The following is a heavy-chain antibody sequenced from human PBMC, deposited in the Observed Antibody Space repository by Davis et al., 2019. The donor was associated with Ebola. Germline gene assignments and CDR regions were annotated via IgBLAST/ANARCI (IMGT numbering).Heavy chain of an antibody. CDR2: INPSADTT. CDR1: GYTFTNYY. CDR3: AREKERINIVVVPAGIVAY. D-gene: IGHD2-2*01. Sequence: ASVKVSCKASGYTFTNYYIHWVRQAPGQGLEWMGIINPSADTTRYSEKFQGRVTMTRDTSTSTVYMELSSLRSDDTAVYYCAREKERINIVVVPAGIVAYWGQGTLVTVSS. J-gene: IGHJ4*02. V-gene: IGHV1-46*01.